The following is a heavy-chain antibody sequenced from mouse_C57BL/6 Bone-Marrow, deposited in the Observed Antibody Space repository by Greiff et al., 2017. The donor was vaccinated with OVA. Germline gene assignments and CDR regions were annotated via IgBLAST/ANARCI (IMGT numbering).Heavy chain of an antibody. J-gene: IGHJ4*01. Sequence: EVKLMESGGGLVQPKGSLKLSCAASGFSFNTYAMNWVRQAPGKGLEWVARIRSKSNNYATYYADSVKDRFTISRDDSESMLYLQMNNLKTEDTAMYYCVRLPTVVAPGAMDYWGQGTSVTVSS. CDR1: GFSFNTYA. D-gene: IGHD1-1*01. CDR2: IRSKSNNYAT. CDR3: VRLPTVVAPGAMDY. V-gene: IGHV10-1*01.